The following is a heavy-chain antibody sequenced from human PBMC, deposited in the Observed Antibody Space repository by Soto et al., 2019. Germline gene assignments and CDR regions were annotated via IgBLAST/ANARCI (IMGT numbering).Heavy chain of an antibody. D-gene: IGHD3-10*01. Sequence: QVQLVESGGGVVQPGRSLRLSCAASGFTFSSYGMHWVRQAPGKGLEWVAVIWYDGSNKYYADSVKGRFTISRDNSKNTLYLQMNSPRAEDTAVYYCARDSPDYGSGSYYKQYYYYYYMDVWGKGTTVTVSS. CDR3: ARDSPDYGSGSYYKQYYYYYYMDV. J-gene: IGHJ6*03. CDR1: GFTFSSYG. CDR2: IWYDGSNK. V-gene: IGHV3-33*01.